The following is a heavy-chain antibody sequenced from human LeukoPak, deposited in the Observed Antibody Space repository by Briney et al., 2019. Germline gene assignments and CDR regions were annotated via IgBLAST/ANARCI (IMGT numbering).Heavy chain of an antibody. D-gene: IGHD3-9*01. V-gene: IGHV4-39*02. J-gene: IGHJ6*04. CDR3: ARGNMGYYNFRNGSHYYLSV. Sequence: SETLSLTCTVSGGSITSSSYYWGWIRQPPGKGLEWIGSIYYSGSTYYNPSLKSRVTISVDTSKNQFSLKLSSVTAADTAVYYCARGNMGYYNFRNGSHYYLSVWATGTTVTVSS. CDR2: IYYSGST. CDR1: GGSITSSSYY.